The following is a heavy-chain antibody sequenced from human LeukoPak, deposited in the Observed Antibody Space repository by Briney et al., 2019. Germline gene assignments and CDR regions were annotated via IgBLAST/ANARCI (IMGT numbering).Heavy chain of an antibody. CDR2: IYPGDSDT. Sequence: GESLKISCKGSGYSFTSYWIGWVRQMPGKGLEWMGIIYPGDSDTRYSPSFQGQVTISADKSISTAYLQWSSLKASDTAMYYCASQIWGILRGVAGSRAWNYWGQGTMVTVSS. D-gene: IGHD6-19*01. V-gene: IGHV5-51*01. J-gene: IGHJ4*02. CDR1: GYSFTSYW. CDR3: ASQIWGILRGVAGSRAWNY.